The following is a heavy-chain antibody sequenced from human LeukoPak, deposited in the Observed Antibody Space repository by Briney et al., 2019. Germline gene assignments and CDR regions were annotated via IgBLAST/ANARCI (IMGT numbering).Heavy chain of an antibody. CDR2: IYYSGST. V-gene: IGHV4-31*03. J-gene: IGHJ4*02. CDR1: GGSISSGGYY. D-gene: IGHD6-19*01. Sequence: PSETLSLTCTVSGGSISSGGYYWSWIRQHPGKGLEWIGYIYYSGSTYYNPSLKSRVTISVDTSKNQFSLKLSSVTAADTAVYYCARSYSSGLGVGDYWGQGTLVTVSS. CDR3: ARSYSSGLGVGDY.